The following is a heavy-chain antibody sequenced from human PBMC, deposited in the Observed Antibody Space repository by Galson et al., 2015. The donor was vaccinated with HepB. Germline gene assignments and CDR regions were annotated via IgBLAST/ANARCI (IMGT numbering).Heavy chain of an antibody. CDR1: GGSISSYY. D-gene: IGHD4-17*01. V-gene: IGHV4-59*08. CDR2: IYYSGST. J-gene: IGHJ5*02. Sequence: TLSLTCTVSGGSISSYYWSWIRQPPGKGLEWIGYIYYSGSTNYNPSLKSRVTISVDTSKNQFSLKLSSVTAADTAVYYCARHHEDYGDYGMFDPWGQGTLVTVSS. CDR3: ARHHEDYGDYGMFDP.